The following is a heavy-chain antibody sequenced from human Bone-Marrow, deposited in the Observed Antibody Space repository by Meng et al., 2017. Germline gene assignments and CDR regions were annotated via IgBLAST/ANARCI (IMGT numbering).Heavy chain of an antibody. CDR3: ARDRWIQLWLPQEQSYCYYGMDV. CDR2: INPNSGGT. J-gene: IGHJ6*02. D-gene: IGHD5-18*01. Sequence: ASVNVSRKASGYTFTGYYMYWVRQAPGQGLEWMGWINPNSGGTNYAQKFQGRVTMTRDTSISTAYMELSRLRSDDTAVYYCARDRWIQLWLPQEQSYCYYGMDVWGQGTTVTVSS. CDR1: GYTFTGYY. V-gene: IGHV1-2*02.